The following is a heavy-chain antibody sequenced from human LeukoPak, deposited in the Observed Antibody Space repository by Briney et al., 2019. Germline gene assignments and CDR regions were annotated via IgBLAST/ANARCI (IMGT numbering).Heavy chain of an antibody. D-gene: IGHD1-26*01. Sequence: ASVKVSCKASGYTFTSYGISWVQQAPGQGLEWMGWISAYNGNTNYAQKLQGRVTMTTDTSTSTAYMELRSLRSDDTAVYYCARESYSGSYVYFDYWGQGTLVTVSS. CDR3: ARESYSGSYVYFDY. V-gene: IGHV1-18*01. J-gene: IGHJ4*02. CDR2: ISAYNGNT. CDR1: GYTFTSYG.